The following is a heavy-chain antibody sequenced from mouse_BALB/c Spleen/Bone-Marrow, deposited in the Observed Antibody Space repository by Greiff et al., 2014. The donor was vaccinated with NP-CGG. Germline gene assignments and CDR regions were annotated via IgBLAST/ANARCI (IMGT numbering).Heavy chain of an antibody. Sequence: VQLVESGPGLVAPSQSLSITCTVSGFSLTSYGVHWVRQPPGKGLEWLGVIWDGGSTNYNSSLMSRLSISKYKSKSQVFLKMNSRQTEDTAMYYCARDRCPPYWGQGTLVTVSA. D-gene: IGHD6-1*01. V-gene: IGHV2-9*02. CDR1: GFSLTSYG. J-gene: IGHJ3*01. CDR2: IWDGGST. CDR3: ARDRCPPY.